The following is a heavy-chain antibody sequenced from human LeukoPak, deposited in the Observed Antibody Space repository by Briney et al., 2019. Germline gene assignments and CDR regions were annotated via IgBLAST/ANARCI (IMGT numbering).Heavy chain of an antibody. D-gene: IGHD1-1*01. CDR1: GYTFTSYG. J-gene: IGHJ6*03. Sequence: ASVKVSCKASGYTFTSYGISWVRQAPGQGLEWMGWISAYNGNTNYAQKLQGRVTMTTDTSTSTAYMELRSLRSDDTAVYYCARNGRGQDFFYYYYMDVWGKGTTVTISS. V-gene: IGHV1-18*01. CDR2: ISAYNGNT. CDR3: ARNGRGQDFFYYYYMDV.